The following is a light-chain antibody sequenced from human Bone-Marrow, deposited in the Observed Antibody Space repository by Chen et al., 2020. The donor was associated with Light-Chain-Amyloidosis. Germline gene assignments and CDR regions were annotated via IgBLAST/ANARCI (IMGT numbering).Light chain of an antibody. CDR3: KQYDNLPPT. CDR2: GAS. V-gene: IGKV1-33*01. Sequence: DVQMTQSPSSLSASVGERVIITCQASQDIRKDLSWYQQRPGKAPNLLIYGASNLETGVPSRFSGSGSGTDFTFTISSLQPEDVATYYCKQYDNLPPTFGGGTKVEIK. CDR1: QDIRKD. J-gene: IGKJ4*01.